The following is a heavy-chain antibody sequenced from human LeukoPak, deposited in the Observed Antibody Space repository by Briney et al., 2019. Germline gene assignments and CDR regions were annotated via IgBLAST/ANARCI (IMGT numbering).Heavy chain of an antibody. J-gene: IGHJ4*02. Sequence: GGSLRLSCAASGFTFSRFWMGWVRQVPGKGLEWVANIKPDGSEKNYGDSVRGRFTISRDNARNSLYLQMNSLRAEDTAVYYCARENYLVYGGEGTRVTVSS. CDR3: ARENYLVY. V-gene: IGHV3-7*04. CDR1: GFTFSRFW. CDR2: IKPDGSEK.